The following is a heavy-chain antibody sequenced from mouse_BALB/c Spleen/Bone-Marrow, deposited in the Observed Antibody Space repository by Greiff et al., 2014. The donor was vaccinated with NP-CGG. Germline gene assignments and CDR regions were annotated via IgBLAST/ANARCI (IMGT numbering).Heavy chain of an antibody. CDR1: GFTFTDYY. D-gene: IGHD1-2*01. V-gene: IGHV7-3*02. CDR2: IRNKANGYTT. J-gene: IGHJ1*01. Sequence: EVKLMESGGGLVQPGGPLRLSCATSGFTFTDYYMSWVRQPPGKALEWLGFIRNKANGYTTEYSASVKGRFTISRDNSQSILYLQMNTLRAEDSATYYCARDRTTATLYWYFDVWGAGTTVTVSS. CDR3: ARDRTTATLYWYFDV.